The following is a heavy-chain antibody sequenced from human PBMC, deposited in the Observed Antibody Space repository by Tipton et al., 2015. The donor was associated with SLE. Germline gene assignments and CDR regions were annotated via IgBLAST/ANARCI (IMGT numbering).Heavy chain of an antibody. CDR1: GFTLSNYW. V-gene: IGHV3-7*01. J-gene: IGHJ6*02. CDR2: IRQDGDDK. D-gene: IGHD3-10*01. Sequence: SLRLSCVASGFTLSNYWMHWVRQAPGKGLEWVANIRQDGDDKNSVDSVRGRFTMSRDNARNSLFLQLSSLRADDTAVYYCARHYYGSGSHWDFYYYYGLDVWGRGTTVTVSS. CDR3: ARHYYGSGSHWDFYYYYGLDV.